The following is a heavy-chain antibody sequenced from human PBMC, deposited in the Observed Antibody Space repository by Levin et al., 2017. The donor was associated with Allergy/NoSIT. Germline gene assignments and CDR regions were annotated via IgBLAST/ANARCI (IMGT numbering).Heavy chain of an antibody. V-gene: IGHV4-34*01. CDR1: GGSFSGYY. CDR2: ITHSGST. D-gene: IGHD3-10*01. J-gene: IGHJ4*02. CDR3: ARGVNPYLT. Sequence: SETLSLTCAVYGGSFSGYYWSWIRQPPGKGLEWVGEITHSGSTNYNPSLKSRVTISLDTSKNQFSLNLTSVTAADTAVYYGARGVNPYLTWGQGTLVTVSS.